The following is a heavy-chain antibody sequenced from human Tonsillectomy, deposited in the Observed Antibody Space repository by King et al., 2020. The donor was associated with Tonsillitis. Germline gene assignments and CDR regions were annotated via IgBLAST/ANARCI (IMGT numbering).Heavy chain of an antibody. CDR1: GFTFSSYT. CDR2: ISSSSTYI. V-gene: IGHV3-21*01. D-gene: IGHD3-22*01. CDR3: ARDAGPFDYESSGSLDY. Sequence: EVQLVESGGGLVKPGGSLRLSCAASGFTFSSYTMNWVRQAPGKGLEWVSSISSSSTYIYYADSVKGRFTISRDNAKNSLYLQMNSLRAEDTAVYYCARDAGPFDYESSGSLDYWGQGTLVTVSS. J-gene: IGHJ4*02.